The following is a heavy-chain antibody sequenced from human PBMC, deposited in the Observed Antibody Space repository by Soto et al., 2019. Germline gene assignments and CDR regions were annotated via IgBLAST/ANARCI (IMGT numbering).Heavy chain of an antibody. CDR2: ISSRSSYT. D-gene: IGHD3-10*01. Sequence: EVQLVESGGGLVKPGGSLRLSCAASGFTFSSYSMNWVRQAPGKGLEWVSSISSRSSYTYYADSVRGRFTISRDDAKNSLYLQMDSLRADDTAAYYYARGGSGHWGQGTLVTVSS. J-gene: IGHJ4*02. CDR3: ARGGSGH. CDR1: GFTFSSYS. V-gene: IGHV3-21*01.